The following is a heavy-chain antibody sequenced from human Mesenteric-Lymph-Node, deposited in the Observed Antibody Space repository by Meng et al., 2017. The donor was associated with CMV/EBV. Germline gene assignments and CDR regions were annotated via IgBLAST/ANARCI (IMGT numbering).Heavy chain of an antibody. V-gene: IGHV3-30*02. CDR3: AKVYKREYDFWSGYQDY. Sequence: GESLKISCSASGFSFRYYGMHWVRQAPGKGLEWVAFIRYDGSSQYYADSVKGRFTVSRDNSKNTLYLQMDSLRAEDTAVYYCAKVYKREYDFWSGYQDYWGQGTLVTVSS. CDR2: IRYDGSSQ. D-gene: IGHD3-3*01. CDR1: GFSFRYYG. J-gene: IGHJ4*02.